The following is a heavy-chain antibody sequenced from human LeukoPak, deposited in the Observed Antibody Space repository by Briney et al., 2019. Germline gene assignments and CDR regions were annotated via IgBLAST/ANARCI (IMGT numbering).Heavy chain of an antibody. CDR2: ISAYNGNT. J-gene: IGHJ4*02. D-gene: IGHD3-22*01. V-gene: IGHV1-18*01. CDR1: GYTFFSYG. CDR3: ARAYYYDSSGPLDY. Sequence: GASVKVSCKASGYTFFSYGFSWVRQAPGQGLEWMGWISAYNGNTNYSQKLQGRVTMTTDTSTSTAYMELRSLRSDDTAVYYCARAYYYDSSGPLDYWGQGTLVTVSS.